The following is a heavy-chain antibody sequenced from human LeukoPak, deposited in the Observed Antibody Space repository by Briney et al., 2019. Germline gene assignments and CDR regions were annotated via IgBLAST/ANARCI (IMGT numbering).Heavy chain of an antibody. J-gene: IGHJ6*02. CDR3: ASFRFLEWSYYYYGMDV. D-gene: IGHD3-3*01. Sequence: SETLSLTCAVYGGSFSGYYWSWIRQPPGKGLEWIGEINHSGSTNYNPSLKSRVTISVDTSKNQFSLKLSSVTAVDTAVYYCASFRFLEWSYYYYGMDVWGQGTTVTVSS. CDR2: INHSGST. CDR1: GGSFSGYY. V-gene: IGHV4-34*01.